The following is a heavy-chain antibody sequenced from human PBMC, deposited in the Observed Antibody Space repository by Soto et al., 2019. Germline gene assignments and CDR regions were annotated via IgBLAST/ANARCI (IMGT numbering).Heavy chain of an antibody. CDR2: INSDGSST. D-gene: IGHD3-16*01. J-gene: IGHJ6*03. Sequence: PGGSLRLSCAASGFTFNSYWMHWVRQAPGKRLVWVSRINSDGSSTSYADSVKGRFTISRDNAKNTLYLQMNSLRAEDTAVYYCARDEGGNYYYYYMDVWGKGTTVTVSS. CDR3: ARDEGGNYYYYYMDV. CDR1: GFTFNSYW. V-gene: IGHV3-74*01.